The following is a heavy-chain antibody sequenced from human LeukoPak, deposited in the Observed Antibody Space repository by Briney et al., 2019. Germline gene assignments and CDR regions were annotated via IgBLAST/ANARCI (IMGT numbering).Heavy chain of an antibody. J-gene: IGHJ5*02. V-gene: IGHV4-39*01. D-gene: IGHD6-13*01. CDR2: IYYSGST. Sequence: SETLSLTCTVSGGSISSGSYYWGWIRQPPGKGLEWIGSIYYSGSTYYNPSLKGRVTISVDTCKNQFSLKLSSVTAADTAVYYCARVISIGIAAAGTSWFDPWGQGTLVTVSS. CDR3: ARVISIGIAAAGTSWFDP. CDR1: GGSISSGSYY.